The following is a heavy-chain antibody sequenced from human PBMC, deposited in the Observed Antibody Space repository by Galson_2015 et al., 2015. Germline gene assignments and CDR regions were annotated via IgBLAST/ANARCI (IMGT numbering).Heavy chain of an antibody. CDR2: IKQDESYK. V-gene: IGHV3-7*01. Sequence: SLRLSCAGSGFTFSNHYMSWVRQAPGKGLEWVANIKQDESYKFYVDSVKGRFTISRDNTKNSVYLQMNSPCAEDTAVYYCARQAPYRRGRKCSDGAADHWGQGTMVTVSS. J-gene: IGHJ3*01. D-gene: IGHD2-21*01. CDR3: ARQAPYRRGRKCSDGAADH. CDR1: GFTFSNHY.